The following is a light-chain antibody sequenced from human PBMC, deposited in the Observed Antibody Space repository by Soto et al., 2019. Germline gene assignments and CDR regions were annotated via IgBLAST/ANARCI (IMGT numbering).Light chain of an antibody. CDR2: DNY. Sequence: QSVLTQAPSASGSPGQRVTMSCSGTSSNIGTNTVNWYQQLPATPPKLLIYDNYRRPSGVPDRFSGSKSGTTASLAISGLQAEDEADYYCASWDDSLNHLVFGGGTKLTVL. J-gene: IGLJ2*01. CDR1: SSNIGTNT. CDR3: ASWDDSLNHLV. V-gene: IGLV1-44*01.